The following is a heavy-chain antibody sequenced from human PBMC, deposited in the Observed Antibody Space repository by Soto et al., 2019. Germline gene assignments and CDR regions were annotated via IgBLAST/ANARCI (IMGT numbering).Heavy chain of an antibody. CDR2: ISGSGGSI. J-gene: IGHJ6*02. V-gene: IGHV3-23*01. D-gene: IGHD1-1*01. CDR3: GKGYWKGDV. Sequence: EVQLLESGGGLVQPGGSLRLSCAASGFTFRTYAMNWVRQAPGNGLEWVSAISGSGGSIHYADSVKGRFTISRDNSKNTLYLQMNSLRDEDTAVYHCGKGYWKGDVWGQGTTVTVSS. CDR1: GFTFRTYA.